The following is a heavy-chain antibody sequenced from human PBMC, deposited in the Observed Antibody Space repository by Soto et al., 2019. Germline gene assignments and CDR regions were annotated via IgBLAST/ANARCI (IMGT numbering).Heavy chain of an antibody. CDR1: GFTFSTYA. V-gene: IGHV3-30-3*01. CDR3: AREGQSEGRNFDY. J-gene: IGHJ4*02. Sequence: QVQLVESGGGVVQPGRSLRLSCAASGFTFSTYAMHWVRQPPDKGLEWVAVISYDGSHQYYADSVKGRFTISRDNSKNTLYLQMNSLRPEDTAMYYCAREGQSEGRNFDYWGKGTLVTVSS. CDR2: ISYDGSHQ.